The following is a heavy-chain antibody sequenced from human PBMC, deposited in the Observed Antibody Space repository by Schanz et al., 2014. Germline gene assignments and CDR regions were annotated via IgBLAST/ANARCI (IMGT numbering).Heavy chain of an antibody. CDR3: ARPRIDYGQLGY. CDR2: IWNNGVTK. V-gene: IGHV3-33*01. D-gene: IGHD4-17*01. Sequence: QAQLMESGGGVVQPGTSLILSCSVSGFSLNTYGIHWFRQPAGKGLEWVAVIWNNGVTKYYADSVRGRVTISRDMCQNTLNLRLRSPSGEDSAVDDCARPRIDYGQLGYWSQRPQV. J-gene: IGHJ4*02. CDR1: GFSLNTYG.